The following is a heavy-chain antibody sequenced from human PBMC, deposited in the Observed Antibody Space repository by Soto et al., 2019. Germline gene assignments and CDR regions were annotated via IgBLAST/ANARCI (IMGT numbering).Heavy chain of an antibody. V-gene: IGHV4-34*01. CDR2: INHSGST. J-gene: IGHJ4*02. CDR1: GGSFSGYY. Sequence: SETLSLTCAVYGGSFSGYYWSWTRQPPGKGLEWIGEINHSGSTNYNPSLKSRVTISVDTSKNQFSLKLSSVTAADTAVYHCARGSRLRYFDWLLGALDYWGQGTLVTAPQ. D-gene: IGHD3-9*01. CDR3: ARGSRLRYFDWLLGALDY.